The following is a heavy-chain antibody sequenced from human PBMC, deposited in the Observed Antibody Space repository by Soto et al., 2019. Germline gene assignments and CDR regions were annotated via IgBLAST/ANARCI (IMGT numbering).Heavy chain of an antibody. J-gene: IGHJ1*01. V-gene: IGHV3-23*01. Sequence: EVQLLESGGGLVQPGGSLRLSCAASGFTFSSYAMSWVRQAPGKGLEWVSAISGSGGSTYYADSVKGRFTISRDNSKNTLYLQMNSLRAEDTAVYYCAKEGDGYYYDSSGYYGYFQHWGQGTLVTVSS. D-gene: IGHD3-22*01. CDR3: AKEGDGYYYDSSGYYGYFQH. CDR1: GFTFSSYA. CDR2: ISGSGGST.